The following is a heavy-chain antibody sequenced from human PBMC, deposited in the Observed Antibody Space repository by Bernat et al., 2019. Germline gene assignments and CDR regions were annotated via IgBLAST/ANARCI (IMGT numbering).Heavy chain of an antibody. V-gene: IGHV3-23*01. D-gene: IGHD6-19*01. CDR2: IGNSGAST. J-gene: IGHJ3*02. CDR3: AKDRYSSGWKDAFDI. CDR1: GFTFRSYA. Sequence: EVQLLESGGGLVQPGGSLRLSCAASGFTFRSYAMSWVRQAPGKGLGWVSAIGNSGASTYYADSVRGRFTISRDNSKNTLFLEMNSLRAEDTAVYYCAKDRYSSGWKDAFDIWGQGTMVTVSS.